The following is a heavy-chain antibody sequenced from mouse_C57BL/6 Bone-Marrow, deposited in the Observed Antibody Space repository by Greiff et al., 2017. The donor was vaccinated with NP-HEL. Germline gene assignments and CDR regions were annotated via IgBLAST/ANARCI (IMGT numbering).Heavy chain of an antibody. D-gene: IGHD2-2*01. V-gene: IGHV1-74*01. CDR3: AIDEGYDGVYYAMDY. Sequence: QVQLQQPGAELVKPGASVKVSCKASGYTFTSYWMHWVKPRPGQGLEWIGRIHPSDSDTNYNQKFKGKATLTVDKSSSTAYMQLSSLTSEDSAVYYCAIDEGYDGVYYAMDYWGQGTSVTVSS. CDR1: GYTFTSYW. J-gene: IGHJ4*01. CDR2: IHPSDSDT.